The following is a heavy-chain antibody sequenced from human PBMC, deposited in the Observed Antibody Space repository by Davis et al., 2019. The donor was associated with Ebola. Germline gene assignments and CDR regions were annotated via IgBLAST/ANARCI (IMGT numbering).Heavy chain of an antibody. J-gene: IGHJ5*02. D-gene: IGHD2-15*01. CDR3: ARGGRFVTPLDH. CDR1: GFIFNICE. CDR2: INSRSTVI. Sequence: PGGSLRLSCAASGFIFNICELNWVRQAPGKGLEWISYINSRSTVIFYADSVKGRFTISRDNDKTSLYLQMNTLRAEDTAVYYCARGGRFVTPLDHWGPGTLVTVSS. V-gene: IGHV3-48*03.